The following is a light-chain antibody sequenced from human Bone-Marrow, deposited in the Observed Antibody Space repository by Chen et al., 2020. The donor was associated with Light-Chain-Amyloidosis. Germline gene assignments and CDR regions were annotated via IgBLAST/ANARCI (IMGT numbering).Light chain of an antibody. V-gene: IGKV2-30*02. CDR2: KVS. CDR3: MQGISWRS. J-gene: IGKJ2*03. Sequence: DVGMTQSRLSLSVTLGQPASIFCRSSQSLLHTDGYTYLNWFQQRPGQSPRRLIYKVSIRDSGVPDRFSGSGSGTDFTLKISRVEAEDVGIYYCMQGISWRSFGQGTKLEI. CDR1: QSLLHTDGYTY.